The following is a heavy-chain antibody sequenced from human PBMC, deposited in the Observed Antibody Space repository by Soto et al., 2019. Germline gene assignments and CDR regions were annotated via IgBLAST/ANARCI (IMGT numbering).Heavy chain of an antibody. V-gene: IGHV1-18*01. CDR3: ARDPQDRYYGDYQLDY. J-gene: IGHJ4*02. CDR1: GYTFTSYG. Sequence: GASVKVSCKASGYTFTSYGFSWVRRAPGQGLEWMGWISVYNGNTNSAQKLQGRVTMTTDTSTSTAYMELRSLRSDDTAVYYCARDPQDRYYGDYQLDYWGQGTLVTVSS. CDR2: ISVYNGNT. D-gene: IGHD4-17*01.